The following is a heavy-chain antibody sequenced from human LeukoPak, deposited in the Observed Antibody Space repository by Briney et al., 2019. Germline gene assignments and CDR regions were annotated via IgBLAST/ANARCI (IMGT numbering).Heavy chain of an antibody. Sequence: GWSLTLSCPASGFTFRSYAIHWVRQAPGKGLDWVAFISYDGSDKYYADSVKGRFTISRDNSKNTVYLQMNSLRAEDTAVYYCARGQAHDYGDFYYFDYWGQGTLVTVSS. D-gene: IGHD4-17*01. CDR3: ARGQAHDYGDFYYFDY. V-gene: IGHV3-30*04. J-gene: IGHJ4*02. CDR2: ISYDGSDK. CDR1: GFTFRSYA.